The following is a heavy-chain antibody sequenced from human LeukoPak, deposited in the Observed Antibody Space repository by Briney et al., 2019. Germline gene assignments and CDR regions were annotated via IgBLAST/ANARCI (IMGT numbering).Heavy chain of an antibody. CDR3: ARGVVVVPAATSDAFDI. D-gene: IGHD2-2*01. V-gene: IGHV4-30-2*01. CDR2: IYHSGST. CDR1: GGSISSGGYS. Sequence: TLSLTCAVSGGSISSGGYSWSWIRQPPGKGLEWIGYIYHSGSTYYNPSLKSRVTISVDRSKNQFSLKLSSVTAADTAVYYCARGVVVVPAATSDAFDIWGQGTMVTVSP. J-gene: IGHJ3*02.